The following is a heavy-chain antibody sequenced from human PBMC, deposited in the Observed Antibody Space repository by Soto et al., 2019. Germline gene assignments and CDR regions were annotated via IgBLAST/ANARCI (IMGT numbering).Heavy chain of an antibody. CDR2: IYYSGST. CDR1: GGSISSYY. CDR3: ARRYGASFDY. D-gene: IGHD4-17*01. V-gene: IGHV4-59*01. Sequence: QVQLQESGPGLVKPSETLSLTCTVSGGSISSYYWSWIRQPPGKGLEWIGYIYYSGSTNYNPSLKILVTVSGDASKHQFSLKLSSVTAAGTAVYYCARRYGASFDYWGQGTLVTVSS. J-gene: IGHJ4*02.